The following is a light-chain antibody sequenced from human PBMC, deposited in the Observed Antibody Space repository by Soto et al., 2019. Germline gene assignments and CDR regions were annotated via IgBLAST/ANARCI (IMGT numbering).Light chain of an antibody. CDR1: QTISRNY. V-gene: IGKV3-20*01. CDR2: HGS. CDR3: HQHGTSHT. Sequence: IVLTQSPGTLSLSPGERVTLSCMASQTISRNYLAWYQQKPGLAPRLIMYHGSRRAAGTPDRFSGSGSGTDFSLTISRLEPEDFAVYYCHQHGTSHTFGQGTRLEIK. J-gene: IGKJ5*01.